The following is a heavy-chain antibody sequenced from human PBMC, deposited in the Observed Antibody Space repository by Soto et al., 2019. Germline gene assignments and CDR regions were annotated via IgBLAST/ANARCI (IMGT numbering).Heavy chain of an antibody. CDR1: GGSISSYY. CDR3: ARDPPRWGSSRSHDY. Sequence: SETLSLTCTVSGGSISSYYWSWIRQPAGKGLEWIGRIYTSGSTNYNPSLKSRVTMSVDTSKNQFSLKLSSVTAADTAVYYCARDPPRWGSSRSHDYWGQGTLVTVS. CDR2: IYTSGST. V-gene: IGHV4-4*07. J-gene: IGHJ4*02. D-gene: IGHD6-13*01.